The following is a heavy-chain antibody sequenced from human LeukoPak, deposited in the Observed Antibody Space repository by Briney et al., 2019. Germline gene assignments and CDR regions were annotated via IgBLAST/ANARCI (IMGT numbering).Heavy chain of an antibody. J-gene: IGHJ4*02. CDR1: GFTFSSYG. CDR3: AGAGQSGGSCYGLDY. Sequence: GGSLRLSCAASGFTFSSYGMHWVRQAPGKGLEWVSVIYSGGSTYYADSVKGRFTISRDNSKNTLYLQMNSLRAEDTAVYYCAGAGQSGGSCYGLDYWGQGTLVTVSS. CDR2: IYSGGST. V-gene: IGHV3-NL1*01. D-gene: IGHD2-15*01.